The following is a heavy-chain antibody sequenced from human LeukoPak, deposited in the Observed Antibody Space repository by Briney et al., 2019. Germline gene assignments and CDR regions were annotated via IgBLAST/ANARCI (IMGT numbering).Heavy chain of an antibody. V-gene: IGHV3-33*01. Sequence: GGSLRLSCAASGFTYSNYGIHWVRQAPGKGLEWVAVIWYDGSNKHYADSVKGRFTISRDNSKNTLYLQMNSLRAEDTAVYYCARGSYGMDVWGQGTTVTVSS. J-gene: IGHJ6*02. CDR2: IWYDGSNK. CDR1: GFTYSNYG. CDR3: ARGSYGMDV.